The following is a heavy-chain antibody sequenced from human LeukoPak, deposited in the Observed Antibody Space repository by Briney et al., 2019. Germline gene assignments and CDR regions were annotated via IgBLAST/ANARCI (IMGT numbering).Heavy chain of an antibody. V-gene: IGHV4-39*01. CDR1: GGSISSSIYY. CDR3: ARLVDDYVWGSYLGY. Sequence: SETLSLTCTVSGGSISSSIYYWGWIRQPPGKGLEWIGSIYYSGSTYYNPSLKSRVTISVDTSKNQFSLKLSSVTAADTAVYYCARLVDDYVWGSYLGYWGQGTLVTVSS. J-gene: IGHJ4*02. D-gene: IGHD3-16*02. CDR2: IYYSGST.